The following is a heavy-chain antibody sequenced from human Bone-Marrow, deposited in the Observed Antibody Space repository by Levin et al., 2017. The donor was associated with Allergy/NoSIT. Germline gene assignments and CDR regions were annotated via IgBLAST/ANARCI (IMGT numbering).Heavy chain of an antibody. D-gene: IGHD3-10*01. V-gene: IGHV4-39*01. J-gene: IGHJ3*02. Sequence: SQTLSLTCTVSGDSINSHNSFWGWIRQPPGKGLEWIGCIFYSGSTYYNPSLKSRVTISVDTPKSRFSLKLESVTAADTAVYYCARDVYGSGSVDGLDIWGQGTRVTVSS. CDR2: IFYSGST. CDR1: GDSINSHNSF. CDR3: ARDVYGSGSVDGLDI.